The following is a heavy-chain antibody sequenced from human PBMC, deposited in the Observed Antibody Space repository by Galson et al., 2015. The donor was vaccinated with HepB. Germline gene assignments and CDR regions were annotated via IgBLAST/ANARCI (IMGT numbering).Heavy chain of an antibody. V-gene: IGHV3-21*06. D-gene: IGHD6-19*01. CDR1: GFTFSSDS. Sequence: SLRLSCAASGFTFSSDSMNWVRQAPGKGLEWASSISSSSTYIYYADSVKGRFTISRDNAKNSLYLQMNSLRAEDTAVYYCARVSSGWYEDYWGQGVLVTVSS. CDR3: ARVSSGWYEDY. J-gene: IGHJ4*02. CDR2: ISSSSTYI.